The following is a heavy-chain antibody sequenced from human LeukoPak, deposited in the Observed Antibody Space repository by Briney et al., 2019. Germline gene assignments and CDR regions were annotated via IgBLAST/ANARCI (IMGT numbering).Heavy chain of an antibody. CDR2: IYYGGST. J-gene: IGHJ4*02. D-gene: IGHD6-25*01. Sequence: SETLSLTCIVSGGSISSYYWSWIRQPPGKGLEWIGYIYYGGSTNYNPSLKSRVTISVVTSKNQFSLKLSSVTAADTAVYYCARARHSSAPFDYWGQGTLITVSS. V-gene: IGHV4-59*01. CDR1: GGSISSYY. CDR3: ARARHSSAPFDY.